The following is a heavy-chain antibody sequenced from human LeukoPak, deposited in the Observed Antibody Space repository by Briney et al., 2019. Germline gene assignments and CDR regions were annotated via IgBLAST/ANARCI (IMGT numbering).Heavy chain of an antibody. CDR1: GFSFSSYW. D-gene: IGHD3-10*01. CDR2: IKEDGSDK. CDR3: ARDLAGHYYGSGSSFDY. V-gene: IGHV3-7*01. J-gene: IGHJ4*02. Sequence: GGSLRLSCVASGFSFSSYWISWVRQAPGKGLEWVANIKEDGSDKYYADSVKGRFTISRDNAKNSLFLQMNYLRAEDTAIYYCARDLAGHYYGSGSSFDYWGQGTLVTVSS.